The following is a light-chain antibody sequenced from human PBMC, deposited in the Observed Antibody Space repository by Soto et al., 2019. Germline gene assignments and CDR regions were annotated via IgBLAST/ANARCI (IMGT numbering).Light chain of an antibody. CDR1: QTVSTSY. CDR2: GAS. J-gene: IGKJ4*01. V-gene: IGKV3-20*01. Sequence: EIVLTQSPGTLSLPPGERATLSCRASQTVSTSYVAWYQQKPGQAPRLLIYGASSRATGIPDRFSGSGSGTDYTLTISRLEPEDFAVYYCQQYGFSLIAFGGGTKVEI. CDR3: QQYGFSLIA.